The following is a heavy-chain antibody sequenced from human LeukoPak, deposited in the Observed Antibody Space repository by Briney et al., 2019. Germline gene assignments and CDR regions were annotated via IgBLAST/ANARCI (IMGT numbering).Heavy chain of an antibody. CDR2: ISYSGNT. V-gene: IGHV4-59*08. CDR1: GGSISSYY. Sequence: PSETLSLTCTVSGGSISSYYWSWIRQPPGKGLEWIGYISYSGNTDSNPSLKSRVTISVDTSKNQFSLKLSSVTAADTAVYYCARHTTHGDYNPNDYWDQGTLVTVSS. CDR3: ARHTTHGDYNPNDY. J-gene: IGHJ4*02. D-gene: IGHD3-16*01.